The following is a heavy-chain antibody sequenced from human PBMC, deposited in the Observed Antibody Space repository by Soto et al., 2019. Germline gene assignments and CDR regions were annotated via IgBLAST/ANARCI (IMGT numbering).Heavy chain of an antibody. Sequence: SETLPLTCAVYCESFSGYIWTWIRQTPGKGLQWIGQINHSGSASYNPSLKSRVTISVHTSNSQFSLELSSVTAADTAVYYCARGLITGSHYSGGWYYFDSWGQGTQVTVS. CDR2: INHSGSA. CDR1: CESFSGYI. J-gene: IGHJ4*02. CDR3: ARGLITGSHYSGGWYYFDS. D-gene: IGHD6-19*01. V-gene: IGHV4-34*01.